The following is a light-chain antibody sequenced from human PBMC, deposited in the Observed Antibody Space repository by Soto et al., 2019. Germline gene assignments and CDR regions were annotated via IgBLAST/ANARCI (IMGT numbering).Light chain of an antibody. CDR3: QQSFSAPRT. Sequence: DLQMSQSPSSLSASVGDRVTITCRASETVIDYLNWYQQQPGKAPKLLIYSASTLQSGVPSRFRGRGSGTPFTLTISSLQPEDFATYYCQQSFSAPRTFGQGTRLQ. CDR2: SAS. J-gene: IGKJ2*01. V-gene: IGKV1-39*01. CDR1: ETVIDY.